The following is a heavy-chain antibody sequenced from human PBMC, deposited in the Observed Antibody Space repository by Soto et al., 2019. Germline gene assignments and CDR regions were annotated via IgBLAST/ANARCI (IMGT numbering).Heavy chain of an antibody. J-gene: IGHJ3*02. D-gene: IGHD3-9*01. V-gene: IGHV3-74*01. CDR2: IRSDGSST. Sequence: PGGSLRLSCAASGFTFSSYWMHWVRQAPGKGLVWVSRIRSDGSSTNYADSVKGRFTISRDNAKNTLYLQMNSLRAEDTAVYYCARIKNDILTGYSAFDIWGQGTMVTVSS. CDR1: GFTFSSYW. CDR3: ARIKNDILTGYSAFDI.